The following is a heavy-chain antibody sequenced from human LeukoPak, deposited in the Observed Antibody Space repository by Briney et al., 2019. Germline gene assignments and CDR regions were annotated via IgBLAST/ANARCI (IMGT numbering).Heavy chain of an antibody. CDR3: ANYGRHFAS. CDR2: VSGSGDKT. J-gene: IGHJ4*02. Sequence: GGSLRLSCAASGFTFNNYAMSWVRQAPGKGLEWVSLVSGSGDKTYYPESVKGRFTISGDNSKNTLYLQMNSLRAEDTAVYYCANYGRHFASWGQGTLVTVSP. D-gene: IGHD4-17*01. V-gene: IGHV3-23*01. CDR1: GFTFNNYA.